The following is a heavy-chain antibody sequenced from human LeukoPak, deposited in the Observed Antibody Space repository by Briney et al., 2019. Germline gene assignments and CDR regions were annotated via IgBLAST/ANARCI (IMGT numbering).Heavy chain of an antibody. J-gene: IGHJ4*02. CDR2: ISSSSSTI. V-gene: IGHV3-48*01. D-gene: IGHD1-14*01. Sequence: GGSLRLSCVAPGFTFSSYNMNSVRPAPGKGLEWLSYISSSSSTIYYADSVKGRFTISRDNSKNTLYLQMNSLRAEDTAVYYCAKDRPGYWGQGTLVTVSS. CDR1: GFTFSSYN. CDR3: AKDRPGY.